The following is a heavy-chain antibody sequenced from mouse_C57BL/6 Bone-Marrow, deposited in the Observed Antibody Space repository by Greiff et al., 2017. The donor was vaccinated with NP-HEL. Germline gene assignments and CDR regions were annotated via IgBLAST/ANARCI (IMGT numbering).Heavy chain of an antibody. CDR2: IYPSDSET. CDR1: GYTFTSYW. D-gene: IGHD2-3*01. V-gene: IGHV1-61*01. Sequence: QVQLQQPGAELVRPGSSVKLSCKASGYTFTSYWMDWVKQRPGQGLEWIGNIYPSDSETHYNQKFKDKATLTVDKSSSTAYMQLSSLTSEDSAVYYCARVGRWLLRAMDYWGQGTSVTVSS. CDR3: ARVGRWLLRAMDY. J-gene: IGHJ4*01.